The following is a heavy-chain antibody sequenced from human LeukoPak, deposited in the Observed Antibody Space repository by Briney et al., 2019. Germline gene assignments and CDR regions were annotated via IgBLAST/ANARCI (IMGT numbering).Heavy chain of an antibody. CDR3: ASGSGRLTAMVLRYDY. CDR2: IIPILGIA. CDR1: GYTFTSYA. V-gene: IGHV1-69*04. J-gene: IGHJ4*02. D-gene: IGHD5-18*01. Sequence: SVKVSCKASGYTFTSYAISWVRQAPGQGLEWMGRIIPILGIANYAQKFQGRVTITADKSTSTAYMELSSLRSEDTAVYYCASGSGRLTAMVLRYDYWGQGTLVTVSS.